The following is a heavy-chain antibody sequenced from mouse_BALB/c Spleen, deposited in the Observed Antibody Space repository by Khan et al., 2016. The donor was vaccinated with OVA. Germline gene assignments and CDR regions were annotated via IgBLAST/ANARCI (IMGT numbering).Heavy chain of an antibody. D-gene: IGHD2-1*01. CDR1: GYILTNYG. CDR3: ARDYGNYGYFDV. Sequence: QIQLVQSGPELKKPGETVKISCKASGYILTNYGLTWVKQAPGKGLEWMGWINTYTGEPIFGDDFKGRFAFSLETSASTAYLQINNLKEEDTARYCCARDYGNYGYFDVWGAGTTVTVSS. CDR2: INTYTGEP. V-gene: IGHV9-3-1*01. J-gene: IGHJ1*01.